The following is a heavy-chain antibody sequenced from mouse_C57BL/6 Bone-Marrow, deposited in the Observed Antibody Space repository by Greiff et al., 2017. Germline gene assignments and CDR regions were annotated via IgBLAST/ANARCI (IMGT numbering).Heavy chain of an antibody. CDR2: ISSGSSTI. CDR1: GFTFSDYG. CDR3: ASAYAMDY. J-gene: IGHJ4*01. V-gene: IGHV5-17*01. Sequence: EVNLVESGGGLVKPGGSLKLSCAASGFTFSDYGMHWVRQAPEKGLEWVAYISSGSSTIYYADTVKGRFTISRDNAKTTLFLQMTSLRSEDTAMYYCASAYAMDYWGQGTSVTVSS.